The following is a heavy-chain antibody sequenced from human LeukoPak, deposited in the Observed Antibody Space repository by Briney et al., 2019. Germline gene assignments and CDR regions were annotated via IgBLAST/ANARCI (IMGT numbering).Heavy chain of an antibody. CDR3: ASVGDGDFDY. CDR1: GFTFSDYY. D-gene: IGHD1-26*01. Sequence: AGSLRLSCAASGFTFSDYYMNWIRQAPGQGLEWVSYISSSGSTIYYADSVKGRFTISRDNAKNALYLQMNSLRAEDTAVYYCASVGDGDFDYWGQGTLVTVSS. V-gene: IGHV3-11*04. CDR2: ISSSGSTI. J-gene: IGHJ4*02.